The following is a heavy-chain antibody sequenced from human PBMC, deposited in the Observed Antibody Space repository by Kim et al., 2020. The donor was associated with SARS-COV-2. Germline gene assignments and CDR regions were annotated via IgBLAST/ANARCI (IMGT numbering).Heavy chain of an antibody. D-gene: IGHD6-13*01. CDR3: ARRTGYSSSWPVDY. CDR2: ISSSSSYT. CDR1: GFTFSDYY. V-gene: IGHV3-11*06. Sequence: GGSLRLSCAASGFTFSDYYMSWIRQAPGKGLEWVSYISSSSSYTNYADSVKGRFTISRDNAKNSLYLQMNSLRAEDTAVYYCARRTGYSSSWPVDYWGQGTQVTVSS. J-gene: IGHJ4*02.